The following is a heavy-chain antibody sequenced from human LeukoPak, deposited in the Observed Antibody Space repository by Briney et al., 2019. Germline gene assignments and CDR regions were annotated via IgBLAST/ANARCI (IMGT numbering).Heavy chain of an antibody. CDR3: ARDRQLVPHYYYCYYMDV. CDR2: INPNSGGT. Sequence: ASVKVSCKASGYTFTGYYMHWVRQAPGQGLEWMGWINPNSGGTNYAQKFQGRVTMTRDTSTSTVYMELSSLRSEDTAVYYCARDRQLVPHYYYCYYMDVWGKGTTVTVSS. D-gene: IGHD6-6*01. J-gene: IGHJ6*03. CDR1: GYTFTGYY. V-gene: IGHV1-2*02.